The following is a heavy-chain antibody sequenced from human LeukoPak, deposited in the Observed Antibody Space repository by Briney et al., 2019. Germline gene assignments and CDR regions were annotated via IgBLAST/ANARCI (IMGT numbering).Heavy chain of an antibody. CDR3: ARERYGSESYPDY. J-gene: IGHJ4*02. CDR2: INPNSGGT. V-gene: IGHV1-2*02. Sequence: ASVKVSCKASGYTFTGYYMHWVRQAPGQGLEWMGWINPNSGGTNYAQKFQGRVTMTRNTSISTAYMELSSLRSEDTAVYYCARERYGSESYPDYWGQGTLVTVSS. CDR1: GYTFTGYY. D-gene: IGHD3-10*01.